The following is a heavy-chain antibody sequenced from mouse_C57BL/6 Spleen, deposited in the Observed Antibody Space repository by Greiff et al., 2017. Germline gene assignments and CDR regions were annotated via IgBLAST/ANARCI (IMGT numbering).Heavy chain of an antibody. D-gene: IGHD1-1*01. J-gene: IGHJ1*03. CDR3: ASTYGSSYGYFDV. V-gene: IGHV1-52*01. CDR1: GYTFTSYW. Sequence: QVQLQQPGAELVRPGSSVKLSCKASGYTFTSYWMHWVKQRPIQGLEWIGNIDPSDSETHYNQKFKDKATLTVDKSSSTAYMQLSSLTSEDPAAYYCASTYGSSYGYFDVWGTGTTVTVSS. CDR2: IDPSDSET.